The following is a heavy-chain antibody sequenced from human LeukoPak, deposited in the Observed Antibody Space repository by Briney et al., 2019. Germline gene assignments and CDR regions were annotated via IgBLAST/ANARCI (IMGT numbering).Heavy chain of an antibody. CDR1: GYTFTSYG. CDR2: ISAYNGNT. V-gene: IGHV1-18*01. J-gene: IGHJ6*03. D-gene: IGHD6-19*01. Sequence: ASVKVSCKASGYTFTSYGISWVRQAPGQGLEWMGWISAYNGNTNYAQKLQGRVTMTTDTSTSTAYMELRSLRSDDTAVYYCARDDWGIAVAGYYYYYMDVWGKGTTVTVSS. CDR3: ARDDWGIAVAGYYYYYMDV.